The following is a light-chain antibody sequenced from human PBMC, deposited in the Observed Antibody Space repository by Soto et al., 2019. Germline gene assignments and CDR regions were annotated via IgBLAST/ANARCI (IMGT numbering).Light chain of an antibody. J-gene: IGLJ2*01. Sequence: QAVVTQEPSLTVSPGGTVTLTCGSSTGGVTSGHYPYWFQQKPGQAPRTLIYDTSNQPSWTPARFSGSRPGGKAALTLSGAQPEDEAEYYCILYVGGDLLVFGGGTKLTVL. CDR3: ILYVGGDLLV. V-gene: IGLV7-46*01. CDR1: TGGVTSGHY. CDR2: DTS.